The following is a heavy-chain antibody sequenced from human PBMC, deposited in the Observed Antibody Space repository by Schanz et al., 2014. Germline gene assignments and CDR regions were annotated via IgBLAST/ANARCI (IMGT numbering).Heavy chain of an antibody. Sequence: QVQLQESGPGLVKPSETLSLTCSVSGGDIGNYYWSWIRQPPGKGLEWIGYIHQSGGTNYNPSLKSRDTILVDTSKNHFSLRLPSLTAADTAVYYCAKFLYDDPSWGQGTLVTVSS. CDR2: IHQSGGT. V-gene: IGHV4-59*08. CDR3: AKFLYDDPS. CDR1: GGDIGNYY. J-gene: IGHJ5*02. D-gene: IGHD3-3*01.